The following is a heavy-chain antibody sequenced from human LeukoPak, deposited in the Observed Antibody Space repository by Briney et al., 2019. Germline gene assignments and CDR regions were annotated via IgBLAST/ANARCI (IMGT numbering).Heavy chain of an antibody. CDR3: AIAAGYSSSWYPY. V-gene: IGHV4-59*01. Sequence: GYIYYSGSTNYNPSLKSRVTISVDTSKNQFSLKPSSVTAADTAVYYCAIAAGYSSSWYPYWGQGTLVTVSS. J-gene: IGHJ4*02. D-gene: IGHD6-13*01. CDR2: IYYSGST.